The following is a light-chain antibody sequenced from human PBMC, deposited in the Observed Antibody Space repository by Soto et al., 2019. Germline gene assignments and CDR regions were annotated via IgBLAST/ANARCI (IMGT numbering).Light chain of an antibody. J-gene: IGLJ1*01. CDR3: CSYAGSYTWV. V-gene: IGLV2-11*01. Sequence: QSALTQPRSVSGSTGQSVTISCTGTSSDVGGYNYVSWYRQHPGKAPKLMIYDVSKRPSGVPDRFSGSKSGNTASLTISGLQAEDAADYYCCSYAGSYTWVFVTGTKLTVL. CDR2: DVS. CDR1: SSDVGGYNY.